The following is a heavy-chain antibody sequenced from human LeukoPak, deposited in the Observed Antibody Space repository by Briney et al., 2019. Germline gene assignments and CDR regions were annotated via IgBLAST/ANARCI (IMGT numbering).Heavy chain of an antibody. Sequence: SETLSLTCTLSGGSISQYYWSWIRQPPGKGPEWIGYVYRSGNTNYNPYLKSRVTISVDTSKNHFSLNLTSVTAADTAVYYCARVKDFAYSFFDLWGRGTLVTVSS. V-gene: IGHV4-59*01. CDR1: GGSISQYY. CDR2: VYRSGNT. CDR3: ARVKDFAYSFFDL. J-gene: IGHJ2*01.